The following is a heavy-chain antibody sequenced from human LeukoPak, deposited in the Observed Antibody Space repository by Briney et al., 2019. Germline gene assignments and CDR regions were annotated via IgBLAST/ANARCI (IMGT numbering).Heavy chain of an antibody. D-gene: IGHD6-13*01. J-gene: IGHJ4*02. V-gene: IGHV4-39*01. CDR1: GGSISSSSYY. CDR2: IYYSGST. Sequence: SETLSLSCTVSGGSISSSSYYWGWIRQPPGKGLEWIGSIYYSGSTYYNPSLKSRVTISVDTSKNQFSLKLSSVTAADTAAYYCATPYPAAASYWGQGTLVTVSS. CDR3: ATPYPAAASY.